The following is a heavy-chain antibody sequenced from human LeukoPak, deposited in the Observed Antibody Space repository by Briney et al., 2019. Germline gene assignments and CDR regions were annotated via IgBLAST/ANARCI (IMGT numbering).Heavy chain of an antibody. Sequence: PGGSLRLSCAASGFTFSSYWMHWVRQAPGKGLVWVSRINSDGSSTSYADSVKGRFTISRDNAKNTLYLQMKSLRDEDTAVYYCARALRYSSPFDYWGQGTLVTVSS. CDR1: GFTFSSYW. V-gene: IGHV3-74*01. CDR3: ARALRYSSPFDY. J-gene: IGHJ4*02. D-gene: IGHD6-13*01. CDR2: INSDGSST.